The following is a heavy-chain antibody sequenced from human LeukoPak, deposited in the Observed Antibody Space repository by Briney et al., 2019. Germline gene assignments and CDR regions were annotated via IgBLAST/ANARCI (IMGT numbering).Heavy chain of an antibody. CDR3: AKSGGYGLIDC. CDR2: IYYSGST. J-gene: IGHJ4*02. V-gene: IGHV4-30-4*07. CDR1: GDSISRGGFS. Sequence: SETLSLTCAVSGDSISRGGFSWSWIRQPPGKGLDWIGHIYYSGSTYYSPSLKSRVTISIDTSKNQFSLRLNSVTAADTAMYYCAKSGGYGLIDCWGQGTLVTVSS. D-gene: IGHD1-26*01.